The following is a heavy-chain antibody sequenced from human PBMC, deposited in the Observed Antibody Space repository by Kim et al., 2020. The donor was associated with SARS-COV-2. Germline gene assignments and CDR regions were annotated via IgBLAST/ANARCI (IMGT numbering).Heavy chain of an antibody. D-gene: IGHD4-17*01. Sequence: VKGRFTISRDNSKNTLYLQMNSLGAEDTAVYYCAKDREGDYGDYAPAFDIWGQGTMVTVSS. CDR3: AKDREGDYGDYAPAFDI. J-gene: IGHJ3*02. V-gene: IGHV3-23*01.